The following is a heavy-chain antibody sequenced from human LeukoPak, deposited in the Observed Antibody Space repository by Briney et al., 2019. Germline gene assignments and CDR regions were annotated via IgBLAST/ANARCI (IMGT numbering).Heavy chain of an antibody. D-gene: IGHD5-12*01. V-gene: IGHV3-11*01. Sequence: GGSLRLSCAASGFTFSDYYMSWIRQAPGKGLEWVSYISSSGSTIYYADSVKGRFTISRDNAKNSLYLQMNSLRAEDTAVYYCAREFGLGSGYDYDYYYGMDVWGQGTTVTVSS. CDR2: ISSSGSTI. CDR3: AREFGLGSGYDYDYYYGMDV. CDR1: GFTFSDYY. J-gene: IGHJ6*02.